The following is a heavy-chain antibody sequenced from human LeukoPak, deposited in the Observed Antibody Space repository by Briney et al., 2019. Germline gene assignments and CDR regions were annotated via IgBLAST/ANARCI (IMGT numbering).Heavy chain of an antibody. CDR3: ARYCTNGVCYRNLDI. CDR1: GGSFSGYY. D-gene: IGHD2-8*01. V-gene: IGHV4-34*01. CDR2: INHSGST. Sequence: SETLSLTCAVYGGSFSGYYWSWIRQPPGKGLEWIGEINHSGSTKYNPSLKSRVTISVDTSKNQFSLKMSSVTAADTAVYYCARYCTNGVCYRNLDIWGQGTMVTVSS. J-gene: IGHJ3*02.